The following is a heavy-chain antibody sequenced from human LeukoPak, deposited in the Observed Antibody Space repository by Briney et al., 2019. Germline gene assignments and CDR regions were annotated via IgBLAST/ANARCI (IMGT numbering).Heavy chain of an antibody. CDR3: ARGAITMIVVAAFDI. D-gene: IGHD3-22*01. CDR1: GGSISSYY. Sequence: SETLPLTCTVPGGSISSYYWSWIRQPAGKGLEWIGRIYTSGSTNYNPSLKSRVTISVDTSKNQFSLKLSSVTAADTAVYYCARGAITMIVVAAFDIWGQGTMVTVSS. V-gene: IGHV4-4*07. J-gene: IGHJ3*02. CDR2: IYTSGST.